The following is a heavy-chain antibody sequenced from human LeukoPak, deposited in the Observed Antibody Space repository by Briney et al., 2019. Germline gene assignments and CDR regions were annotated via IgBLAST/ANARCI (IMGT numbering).Heavy chain of an antibody. V-gene: IGHV1-2*02. CDR3: ARADIVVVPAAYDY. J-gene: IGHJ4*02. CDR2: INPNSGGT. D-gene: IGHD2-2*01. Sequence: ASVKVSYKASGYTFTRYYMHWVRQAPGQGLEWMGWINPNSGGTNYAQKFQGRVTMTRDTSISTAYMELSRLRSDDTAVYYCARADIVVVPAAYDYWGQGTLVTVSS. CDR1: GYTFTRYY.